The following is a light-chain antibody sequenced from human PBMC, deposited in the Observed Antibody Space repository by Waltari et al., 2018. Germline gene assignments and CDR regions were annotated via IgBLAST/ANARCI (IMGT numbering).Light chain of an antibody. J-gene: IGLJ3*02. Sequence: QSALTQPASVSGSPGQSITISCTGTSSDVGGYSYVSWYQHHPGKAPKVMIFDVSKRPSGVSNRFSGSKSGYTASLTISGLQAEDEADYYCSSFTTSRTWVFGGGTKLTVL. CDR3: SSFTTSRTWV. CDR2: DVS. V-gene: IGLV2-14*03. CDR1: SSDVGGYSY.